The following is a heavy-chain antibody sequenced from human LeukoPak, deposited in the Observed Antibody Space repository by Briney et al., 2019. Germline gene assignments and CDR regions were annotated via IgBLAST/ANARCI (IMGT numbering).Heavy chain of an antibody. V-gene: IGHV3-30*03. CDR3: ARDLGSGTRGFDY. D-gene: IGHD3-10*01. Sequence: GRSLRLSCAASGFTFSSYGLHWVRQAPGKGLEWVAVISYDATRQYYGDSVKGRFTISRDNSKNTLYLQMNSLRTEDTAVYYCARDLGSGTRGFDYWGQGALVTVSS. CDR2: ISYDATRQ. CDR1: GFTFSSYG. J-gene: IGHJ4*02.